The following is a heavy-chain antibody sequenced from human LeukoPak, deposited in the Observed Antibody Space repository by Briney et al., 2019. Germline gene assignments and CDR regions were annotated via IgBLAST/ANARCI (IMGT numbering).Heavy chain of an antibody. V-gene: IGHV4-38-2*01. J-gene: IGHJ6*03. CDR2: LYHSDSA. CDR1: GYSISNNYY. Sequence: SETLSLTCAVSGYSISNNYYWVWIRPPPGRGLERIGTLYHSDSAYYNTSLRSRVSMSVDTSKNQFSLTLSFVSAADTAVYYCARQHDSYYYYYIDVWGSGTTVTVSS. CDR3: ARQHDSYYYYYIDV.